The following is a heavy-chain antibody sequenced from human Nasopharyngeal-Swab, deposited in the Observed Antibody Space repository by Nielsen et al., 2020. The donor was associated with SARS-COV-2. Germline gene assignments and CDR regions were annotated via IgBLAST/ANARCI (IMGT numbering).Heavy chain of an antibody. CDR3: ARDASSSWYIGGEDY. CDR2: ISYDGSNE. J-gene: IGHJ4*02. V-gene: IGHV3-30-3*01. D-gene: IGHD6-13*01. CDR1: GFTFSSYA. Sequence: GGSLRLSCAASGFTFSSYAMHWVRQAPGKGLEWVAVISYDGSNEYYADSVKGRFTISRDNSKNTLYLQMNSLRAEDTAVYYCARDASSSWYIGGEDYWGQGTLVTVSS.